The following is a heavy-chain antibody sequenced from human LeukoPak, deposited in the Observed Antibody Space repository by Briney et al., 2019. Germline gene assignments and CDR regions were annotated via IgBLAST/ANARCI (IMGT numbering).Heavy chain of an antibody. J-gene: IGHJ3*02. CDR2: IYYSGST. V-gene: IGHV4-61*01. CDR3: ASVDCSGGSCYAFDI. Sequence: SETLSLTCTVSGGSVSSGSYYWNWIRQPPGKVLEWIGYIYYSGSTNYNPSLKSRVTISVDTSKNQCSLKLSSVTAADTAVYYCASVDCSGGSCYAFDIWGQGTMVTVSS. D-gene: IGHD2-15*01. CDR1: GGSVSSGSYY.